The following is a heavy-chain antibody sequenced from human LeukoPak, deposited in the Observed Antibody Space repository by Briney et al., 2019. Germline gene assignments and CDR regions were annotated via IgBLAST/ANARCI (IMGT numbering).Heavy chain of an antibody. CDR2: IYHSGST. CDR3: ARRVGGGIAAVGAFDI. D-gene: IGHD6-13*01. Sequence: SETLSLTCAVSGYSISSGYYWGWIRQPPGKGLEWIGSIYHSGSTYYNPSLKSRGVAISGDTAKNQFSLTLNSVAAADTAVYHCARRVGGGIAAVGAFDIWGPGTMVTVSS. CDR1: GYSISSGYY. V-gene: IGHV4-38-2*01. J-gene: IGHJ3*02.